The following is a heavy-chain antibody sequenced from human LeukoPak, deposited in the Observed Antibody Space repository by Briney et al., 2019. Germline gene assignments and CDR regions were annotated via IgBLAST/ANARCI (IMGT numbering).Heavy chain of an antibody. CDR3: AGGYSGYDGLRG. D-gene: IGHD5-12*01. Sequence: GGSLRLSCAASGFTFSSYEMNWVRQAPGKGLEWVSYISSSGSTIYYADSVKGRFTISRDNAKNSLYLQMNSLRAEDTAVYYCAGGYSGYDGLRGWGQGTLVTVSS. CDR2: ISSSGSTI. CDR1: GFTFSSYE. J-gene: IGHJ4*02. V-gene: IGHV3-48*03.